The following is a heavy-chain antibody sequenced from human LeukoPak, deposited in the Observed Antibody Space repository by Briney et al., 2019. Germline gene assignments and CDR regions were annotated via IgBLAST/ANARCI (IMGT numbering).Heavy chain of an antibody. J-gene: IGHJ4*02. Sequence: PSETLSLTCTVSGGSISSYYWSWIRQPPGKGLEWIGYIYYSGSTNYNPSLKSRVTISVDTSKNQFSLKMSSVTAADTAVYYCARESGGIAARPFDYWGQGTLVTVSS. CDR2: IYYSGST. D-gene: IGHD6-6*01. CDR1: GGSISSYY. CDR3: ARESGGIAARPFDY. V-gene: IGHV4-59*01.